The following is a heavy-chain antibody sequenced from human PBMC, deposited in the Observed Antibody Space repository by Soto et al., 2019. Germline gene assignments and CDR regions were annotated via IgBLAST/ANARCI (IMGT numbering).Heavy chain of an antibody. CDR3: ARPREAGKYYYGVDV. Sequence: PGESLKISCKASGYSFTTYWIGWARQRPGKGLEWMGIIYPRDSNIRYSPSFQGQVTMSVDKSITTAYLQWSSLKASDTAMYYCARPREAGKYYYGVDVWGQGTTVTVSS. D-gene: IGHD6-19*01. CDR2: IYPRDSNI. V-gene: IGHV5-51*01. CDR1: GYSFTTYW. J-gene: IGHJ6*02.